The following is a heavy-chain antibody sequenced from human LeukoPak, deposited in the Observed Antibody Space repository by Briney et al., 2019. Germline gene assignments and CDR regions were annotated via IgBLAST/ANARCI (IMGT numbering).Heavy chain of an antibody. CDR2: IYYSGST. V-gene: IGHV4-39*07. CDR1: GGSISSSSYY. J-gene: IGHJ4*02. Sequence: SETLSLTCTVSGGSISSSSYYWGWIRQPPGKGLEWIGSIYYSGSTYYNPSLKSRVTISVDTSKNQFSLKLSSVTAADTAVYYCARDTAAAGLTDYWGQGTLVTVSS. D-gene: IGHD6-13*01. CDR3: ARDTAAAGLTDY.